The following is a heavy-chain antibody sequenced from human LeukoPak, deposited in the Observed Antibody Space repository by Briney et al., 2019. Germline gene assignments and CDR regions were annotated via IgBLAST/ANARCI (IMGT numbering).Heavy chain of an antibody. D-gene: IGHD5-18*01. CDR1: GGSISSYY. CDR3: ARTYPRNYYYGMDV. CDR2: IYYSGST. V-gene: IGHV4-59*08. J-gene: IGHJ6*02. Sequence: SETLSLTCTVSGGSISSYYWSWIRQPPGKGLEWIGYIYYSGSTNYNPSPKSRVTISVDTSKNQFSLKLSSVTAADTAVYYCARTYPRNYYYGMDVWGQGTTVTVSS.